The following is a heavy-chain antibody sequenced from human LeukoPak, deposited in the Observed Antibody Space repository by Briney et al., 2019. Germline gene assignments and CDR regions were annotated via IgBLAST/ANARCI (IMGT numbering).Heavy chain of an antibody. CDR3: ARLMDDSSGYFPDAFDI. Sequence: GGSLRLSCAASGFTVSRNYMSWVRQAPGKGLVWVSIIYSGGSTYYADSVKGRFTISRDISENTLYLQMNSLRAEDTAVYYCARLMDDSSGYFPDAFDIWGQGTMVTVSS. V-gene: IGHV3-66*04. CDR1: GFTVSRNY. CDR2: IYSGGST. D-gene: IGHD3-22*01. J-gene: IGHJ3*02.